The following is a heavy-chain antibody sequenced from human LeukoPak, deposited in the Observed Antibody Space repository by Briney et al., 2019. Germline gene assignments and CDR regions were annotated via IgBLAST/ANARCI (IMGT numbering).Heavy chain of an antibody. J-gene: IGHJ4*02. D-gene: IGHD5-18*01. CDR2: INHSGST. CDR3: ARRLRGYSYGRNHFDY. CDR1: GGSFSGYY. V-gene: IGHV4-34*01. Sequence: SETLSLTCAVYGGSFSGYYWSWIRQPPGKGQEWIGEINHSGSTNYNPSLKSRVTISVNTSKNQFSLKLSSVTAADTAVYYCARRLRGYSYGRNHFDYWGQGTLVTVSS.